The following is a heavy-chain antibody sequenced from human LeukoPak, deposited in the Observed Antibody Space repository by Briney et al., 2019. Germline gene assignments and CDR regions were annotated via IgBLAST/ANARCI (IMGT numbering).Heavy chain of an antibody. CDR2: IYPGDSDT. Sequence: KVSCKASGYTFTSYGISWVRQMPGKGLEWMGIIYPGDSDTRYSPSFQGQVTISADKSISTAYLQWSSLKASDTAMYYCARPSYGYQAGYFDYWGQGTLVTVSS. D-gene: IGHD5-18*01. J-gene: IGHJ4*02. V-gene: IGHV5-51*01. CDR1: GYTFTSYG. CDR3: ARPSYGYQAGYFDY.